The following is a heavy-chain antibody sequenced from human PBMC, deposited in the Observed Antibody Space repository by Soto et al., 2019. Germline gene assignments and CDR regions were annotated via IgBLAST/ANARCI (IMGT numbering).Heavy chain of an antibody. CDR3: ARDQGLDAFDI. CDR2: ISYGGSNE. Sequence: GGSLRLSCAASGFTFSSYAMHWVRQAPGKGLEWVAVISYGGSNEHYADSVKGRFTISRDNSKNTLYLQMNSLRAEDTAVYYCARDQGLDAFDIWGQGTMVTVSS. V-gene: IGHV3-30-3*01. CDR1: GFTFSSYA. D-gene: IGHD6-25*01. J-gene: IGHJ3*02.